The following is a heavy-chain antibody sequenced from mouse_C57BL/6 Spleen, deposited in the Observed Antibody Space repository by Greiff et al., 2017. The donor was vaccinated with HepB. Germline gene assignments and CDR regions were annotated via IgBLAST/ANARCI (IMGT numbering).Heavy chain of an antibody. CDR1: GYTFTSYW. J-gene: IGHJ4*01. Sequence: QVQLQQPGAELVNPGASVKMSCKASGYTFTSYWITWVKQRPGQGLEWIGDIYTGCGSTNYNAKFKSKATLTVDTSSSPDYMQLSSLTSEDSSVYYCARRPRTMDYWGQGTSVTVSS. CDR2: IYTGCGST. CDR3: ARRPRTMDY. D-gene: IGHD6-1*01. V-gene: IGHV1-55*01.